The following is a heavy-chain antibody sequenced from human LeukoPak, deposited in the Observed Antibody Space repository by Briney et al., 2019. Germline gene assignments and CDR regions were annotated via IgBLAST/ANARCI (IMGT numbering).Heavy chain of an antibody. CDR1: GFTFSNFW. CDR3: VGGYDPHY. CDR2: INSDGSDT. V-gene: IGHV3-74*01. D-gene: IGHD2-8*02. Sequence: PGGSLRLSCAASGFTFSNFWMHWVRQAPGKGLVWVSRINSDGSDTSYADSVKGRLTISRDNAKNTPYLQINSLRAEDTAIYYCVGGYDPHYWGQGTLVTVSS. J-gene: IGHJ4*02.